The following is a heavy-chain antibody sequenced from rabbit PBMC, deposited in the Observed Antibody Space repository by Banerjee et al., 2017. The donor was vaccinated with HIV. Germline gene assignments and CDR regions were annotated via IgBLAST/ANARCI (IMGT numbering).Heavy chain of an antibody. D-gene: IGHD6-1*01. CDR1: GFSFSSSYW. J-gene: IGHJ4*01. Sequence: QEQLEESGGDLVKPEGSLTLTCTASGFSFSSSYWICWVRQAPGKGLEWNGCIYTGSGSTYYASWAKGRFTISKTSSTTVTLQMTSLTAADTATYFCARAGYYYVDATYTPNYFNLWGPGTLVTVS. CDR3: ARAGYYYVDATYTPNYFNL. V-gene: IGHV1S45*01. CDR2: IYTGSGST.